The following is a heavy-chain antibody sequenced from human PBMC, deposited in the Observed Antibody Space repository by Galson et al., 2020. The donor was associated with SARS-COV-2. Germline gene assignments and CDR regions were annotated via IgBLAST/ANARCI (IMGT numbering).Heavy chain of an antibody. V-gene: IGHV6-1*01. CDR3: ARAPIAVAGTYYYYGMDV. D-gene: IGHD6-19*01. CDR1: GDSVSSNSAA. CDR2: TYYRSKWYN. Sequence: SQTLSLTCAISGDSVSSNSAAWNWIRQSPSRGLEWLGRTYYRSKWYNDYAVSVKSRITINPDTSKNQFSLQLNSVTPEDTAVYYCARAPIAVAGTYYYYGMDVWGQGTTVTVSS. J-gene: IGHJ6*02.